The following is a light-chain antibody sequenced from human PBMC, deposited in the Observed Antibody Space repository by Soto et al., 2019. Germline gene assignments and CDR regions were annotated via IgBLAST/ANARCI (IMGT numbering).Light chain of an antibody. CDR3: TSWTTNNSPYV. Sequence: QSALTQPASVSGSPGQSITISCTGTSGDIGGYNYVSWYQQHPGKAPKLLISEVTNRPSGVSNRFSGSKSGNTASLTISGLQAEDEADYYCTSWTTNNSPYVFGTGTKLTVL. CDR1: SGDIGGYNY. J-gene: IGLJ1*01. V-gene: IGLV2-14*01. CDR2: EVT.